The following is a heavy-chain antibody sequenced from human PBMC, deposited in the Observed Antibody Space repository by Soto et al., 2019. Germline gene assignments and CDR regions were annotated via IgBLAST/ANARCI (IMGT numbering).Heavy chain of an antibody. V-gene: IGHV3-30-3*01. D-gene: IGHD3-3*01. CDR1: GFTFSSYA. CDR2: ISYDGSNK. J-gene: IGHJ4*02. Sequence: RLSCAASGFTFSSYAMHWVRQAPGKGLEWVAVISYDGSNKYYADSVKGRFTISRDNSKNTLYLQMNSLRAEDTAVYYCARGSGYQYYFDYWGQGTLVTVSS. CDR3: ARGSGYQYYFDY.